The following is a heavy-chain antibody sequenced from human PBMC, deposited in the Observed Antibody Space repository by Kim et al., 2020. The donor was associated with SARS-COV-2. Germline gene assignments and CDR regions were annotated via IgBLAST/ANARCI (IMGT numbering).Heavy chain of an antibody. CDR3: ARTGYYYDSSGCFDY. CDR1: GFTFSSYA. V-gene: IGHV3-30*04. CDR2: ISYDGSNK. D-gene: IGHD3-22*01. Sequence: GGSLRLSCAASGFTFSSYALHWVRQAPGKGLEWVAVISYDGSNKYYADSVKGRFTISRDNSKNTLYLQMNSLRAEDTAVYYCARTGYYYDSSGCFDYWGQGTLVTVSS. J-gene: IGHJ4*02.